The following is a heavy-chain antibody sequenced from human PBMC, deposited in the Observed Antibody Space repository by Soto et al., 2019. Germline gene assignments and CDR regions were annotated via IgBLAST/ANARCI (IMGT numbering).Heavy chain of an antibody. V-gene: IGHV3-23*01. J-gene: IGHJ4*02. CDR2: ISSSGGST. CDR3: AKAQGGSYFDY. Sequence: EVQLLESVGGLVQPGGSLRLSCAASGFTFSSNAMSWVRQAPGKGLEWVSGISSSGGSTYYADSVKGRFTISRDNSKNMLYLQMNNLRAEDTAVYYCAKAQGGSYFDYWGQGTLVTVSS. D-gene: IGHD2-15*01. CDR1: GFTFSSNA.